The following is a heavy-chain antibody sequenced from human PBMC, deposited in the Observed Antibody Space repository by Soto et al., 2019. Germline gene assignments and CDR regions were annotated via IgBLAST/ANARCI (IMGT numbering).Heavy chain of an antibody. CDR2: IYYSGST. CDR1: GGSISSYY. Sequence: SETLSLTCTVSGGSISSYYWSWIRQPPGKGLEWIGYIYYSGSTNYNPSLKSRVTISVDTSKNQFSLKLSSVTAADTAVYYCARLNTARPYYYYYMDVWGKGTTVTVSS. J-gene: IGHJ6*03. V-gene: IGHV4-59*08. D-gene: IGHD4-17*01. CDR3: ARLNTARPYYYYYMDV.